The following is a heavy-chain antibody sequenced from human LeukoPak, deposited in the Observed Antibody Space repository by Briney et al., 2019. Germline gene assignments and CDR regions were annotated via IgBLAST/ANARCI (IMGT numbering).Heavy chain of an antibody. CDR3: AREYCGGDCCQIDY. D-gene: IGHD2-21*02. Sequence: GASVKVSCKASGYTFTGYYMHWVRQAPEQGLEWMGWINPNSGGTNYAQKFQGRVTMTRDTSISTAYMELSRLRSDDTAVYYCAREYCGGDCCQIDYWGQGTLVTVSS. CDR1: GYTFTGYY. V-gene: IGHV1-2*02. CDR2: INPNSGGT. J-gene: IGHJ4*02.